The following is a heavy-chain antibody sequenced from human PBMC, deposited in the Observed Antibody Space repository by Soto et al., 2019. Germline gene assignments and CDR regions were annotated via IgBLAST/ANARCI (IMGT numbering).Heavy chain of an antibody. V-gene: IGHV4-59*12. D-gene: IGHD2-15*01. CDR1: SGSMSGYH. CDR2: VFDSGST. CDR3: ASCLNSAGSCLRFLR. J-gene: IGHJ1*01. Sequence: QVQLQESGPGLMKPSETLSLICTVSSGSMSGYHWTWIRQSPGKEMEFIGSVFDSGSTKSNPSLRSRVAISMDASKRQFSLTLSSVTAADTAVYYCASCLNSAGSCLRFLRWGQGTLVTVSS.